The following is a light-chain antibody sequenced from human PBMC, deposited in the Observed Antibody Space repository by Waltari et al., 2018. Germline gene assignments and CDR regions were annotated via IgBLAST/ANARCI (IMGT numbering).Light chain of an antibody. CDR1: QSVSSN. J-gene: IGKJ1*01. V-gene: IGKV3-15*01. CDR3: QQYNNWPPWT. CDR2: GAS. Sequence: EIVMTQSPATLSVSPGERATLSCRAGQSVSSNLAWYQQKPGQAPRLLIYGASTRATGIPARFSGSGSGTEFTRTISSLQSEDVAVYYCQQYNNWPPWTVGQGTKVEIK.